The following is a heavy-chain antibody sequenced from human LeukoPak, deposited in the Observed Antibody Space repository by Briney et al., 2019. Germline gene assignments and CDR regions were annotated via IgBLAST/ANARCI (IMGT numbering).Heavy chain of an antibody. CDR3: AREDSSGYYPDY. CDR1: GFTFSSYS. V-gene: IGHV3-21*01. D-gene: IGHD3-22*01. J-gene: IGHJ4*02. Sequence: GGSLRLFCAASGFTFSSYSMNWVRQAPGKGLEWVSSISSSSYIYYADSVKGRFTISRDNAKNSLYLQMNSLRAEDTAVYYCAREDSSGYYPDYWGQGTLVTVSS. CDR2: ISSSSYI.